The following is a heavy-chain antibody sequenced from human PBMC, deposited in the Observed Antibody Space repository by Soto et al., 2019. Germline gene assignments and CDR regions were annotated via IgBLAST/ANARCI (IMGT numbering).Heavy chain of an antibody. D-gene: IGHD2-21*01. Sequence: SETLSLTCTVSGGSIRTGVYFWTWIRQHPGKGLEWIGYIDYSGSTIYNPSLKSRVTMSVDTSKNQFSLKMSSVTAADTAVYYRARDNGGNSALDKWGQGTLVTVSS. CDR2: IDYSGST. CDR1: GGSIRTGVYF. V-gene: IGHV4-31*03. J-gene: IGHJ4*02. CDR3: ARDNGGNSALDK.